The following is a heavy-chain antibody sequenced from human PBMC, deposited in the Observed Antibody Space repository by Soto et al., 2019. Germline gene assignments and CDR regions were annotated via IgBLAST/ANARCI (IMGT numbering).Heavy chain of an antibody. V-gene: IGHV4-34*01. Sequence: SETLSLTCAVYGGSFSGYYWSWIRQPPGKGLEWIGEINHSGGTNYNPSLKSRVTISVDTSKNQFSLKLSSVTAADTAVYYCARGSFWSGYFRGWFDPWGQGTLVTVSS. J-gene: IGHJ5*02. CDR2: INHSGGT. CDR3: ARGSFWSGYFRGWFDP. CDR1: GGSFSGYY. D-gene: IGHD3-3*01.